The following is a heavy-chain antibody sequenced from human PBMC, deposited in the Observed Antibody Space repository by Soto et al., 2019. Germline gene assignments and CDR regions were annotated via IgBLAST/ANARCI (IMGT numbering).Heavy chain of an antibody. D-gene: IGHD5-12*01. CDR2: IYYSGST. CDR1: GGSISSYY. CDR3: ASNVVDLLATPQYYFDY. V-gene: IGHV4-59*01. J-gene: IGHJ4*02. Sequence: SGTLSLTCTVSGGSISSYYWSWIRQPPGKGLEWIGYIYYSGSTNYNPSLKSRVTISVDTSKNQLSLKLSSVTAADTAVYYCASNVVDLLATPQYYFDYWGQGTLVNVSS.